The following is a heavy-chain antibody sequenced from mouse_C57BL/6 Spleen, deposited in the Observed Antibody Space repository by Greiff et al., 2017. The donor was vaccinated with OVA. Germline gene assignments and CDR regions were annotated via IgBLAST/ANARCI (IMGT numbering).Heavy chain of an antibody. Sequence: VKLMESGAELARPGASVKMSCKASGYTFTSYTMHWVKQRPGQGLEWIGYINPSSGYTKYNQKFKDKATLTADKSSSTAYMQLSSLTSEDSAVYYCARGRGLGDYAMDYWGQGTSVTVSS. CDR1: GYTFTSYT. J-gene: IGHJ4*01. CDR3: ARGRGLGDYAMDY. CDR2: INPSSGYT. V-gene: IGHV1-4*01. D-gene: IGHD3-1*01.